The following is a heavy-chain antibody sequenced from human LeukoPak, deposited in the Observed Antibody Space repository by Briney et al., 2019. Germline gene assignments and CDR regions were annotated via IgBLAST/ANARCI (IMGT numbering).Heavy chain of an antibody. CDR2: INPKTGGT. CDR3: ARVGDGLNDAFDI. CDR1: GYIFTGHY. J-gene: IGHJ3*02. Sequence: ASVKVSCKASGYIFTGHYMNWVRQVPGQGLEWMGRINPKTGGTNYAQNFQGRVTMTRDTSISTTCMELSRLRPDDTAVYYCARVGDGLNDAFDIWGQGTMVTVS. V-gene: IGHV1-2*06. D-gene: IGHD5-24*01.